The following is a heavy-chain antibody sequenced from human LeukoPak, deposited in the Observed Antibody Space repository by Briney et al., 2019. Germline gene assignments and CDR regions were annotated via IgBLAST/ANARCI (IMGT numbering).Heavy chain of an antibody. Sequence: GGSLRLSCAASGFSFSDHYMDWVRQAPGKGLGWVGRIRNKASSYTTEYAASVKGRFTISRDDAENSLYLQMNSLKTEDTAVYYCAGLRPTTASGMWGQGTLVTVSS. V-gene: IGHV3-72*01. CDR3: AGLRPTTASGM. CDR1: GFSFSDHY. CDR2: IRNKASSYTT. D-gene: IGHD6-13*01. J-gene: IGHJ4*02.